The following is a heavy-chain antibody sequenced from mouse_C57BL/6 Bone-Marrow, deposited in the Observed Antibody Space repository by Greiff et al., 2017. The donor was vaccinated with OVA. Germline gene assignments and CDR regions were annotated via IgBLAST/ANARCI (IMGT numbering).Heavy chain of an antibody. D-gene: IGHD1-1*01. CDR3: VRDGVLRYQFLRMDY. V-gene: IGHV10-3*01. CDR2: IRSKSSNYAT. CDR1: GFTFNTYA. Sequence: EAGGGLVQPKGSLKLSCAASGFTFNTYAMHWVRQAPGKGLEWVARIRSKSSNYATYYADSVKDRFTISRDDSQSMLYLQMNNLKTEDTAMYYCVRDGVLRYQFLRMDYWGQGTSVTVSS. J-gene: IGHJ4*01.